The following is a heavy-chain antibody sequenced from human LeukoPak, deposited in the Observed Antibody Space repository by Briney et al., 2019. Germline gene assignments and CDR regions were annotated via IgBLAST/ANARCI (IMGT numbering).Heavy chain of an antibody. J-gene: IGHJ4*02. Sequence: PSETLSLTCAVYGGSFSGYYWSWIRQPPGKGLEWIGEINHRGSTNYNPSLKSRVTISVDTSKNQFSLKLSSVTAADTAVYYCARDSSGWQRLYYFDYWGQGTLVTVSS. V-gene: IGHV4-34*01. CDR3: ARDSSGWQRLYYFDY. CDR1: GGSFSGYY. CDR2: INHRGST. D-gene: IGHD6-19*01.